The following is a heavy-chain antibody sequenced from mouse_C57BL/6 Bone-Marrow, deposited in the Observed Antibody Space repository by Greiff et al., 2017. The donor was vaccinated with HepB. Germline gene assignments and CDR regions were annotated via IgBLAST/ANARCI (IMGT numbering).Heavy chain of an antibody. CDR3: TGPMIDYYGSSLAWFAY. D-gene: IGHD1-1*01. CDR2: IRNKANNHAT. J-gene: IGHJ3*01. Sequence: EVHLVESGGGLVQPGGSMKLSCAASGFTFSDAWMDWVRQAPEKGLEWVAEIRNKANNHATYYAESVKGRFTISRDDSKSSVYLQRNSLRAEDTGIYYLTGPMIDYYGSSLAWFAYWGQGTRVTVSA. CDR1: GFTFSDAW. V-gene: IGHV6-6*01.